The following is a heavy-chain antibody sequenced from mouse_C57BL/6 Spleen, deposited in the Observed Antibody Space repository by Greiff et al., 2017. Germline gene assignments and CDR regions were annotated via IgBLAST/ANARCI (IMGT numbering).Heavy chain of an antibody. J-gene: IGHJ3*01. CDR1: GFNIKDDY. Sequence: VQLKQSGAELVRPGASVKLSCTASGFNIKDDYMHWVKQRPEQGLEWIGWIDPENGDTEYASKFQGKATITADTSSNTAYLQLSSLTSEDTAVYYGTGTPFAYWGQGTLVTVSA. CDR3: TGTPFAY. CDR2: IDPENGDT. D-gene: IGHD3-3*01. V-gene: IGHV14-4*01.